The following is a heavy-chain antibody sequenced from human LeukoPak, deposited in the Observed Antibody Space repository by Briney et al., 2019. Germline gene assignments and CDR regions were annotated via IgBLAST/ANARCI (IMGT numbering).Heavy chain of an antibody. CDR2: IWFDGSEQ. Sequence: GGSLRLSCAASGFTFSTYAIHWVRQAPGKGLEWVAVIWFDGSEQYYADSVKGRFIISRDNSKSTSNLQMNSLRAEDTAVYYCARGSGDFWSGYYRDPYYFDYWGQGTLVTVSS. CDR1: GFTFSTYA. D-gene: IGHD3-3*01. CDR3: ARGSGDFWSGYYRDPYYFDY. J-gene: IGHJ4*02. V-gene: IGHV3-33*01.